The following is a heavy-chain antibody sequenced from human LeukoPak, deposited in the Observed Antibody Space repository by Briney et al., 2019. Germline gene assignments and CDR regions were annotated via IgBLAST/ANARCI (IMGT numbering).Heavy chain of an antibody. CDR2: INPNSGGT. J-gene: IGHJ4*02. CDR3: ARDPAPIGGQQLAFLFDY. V-gene: IGHV1-2*02. D-gene: IGHD6-13*01. Sequence: ATVKVSCKASGYTFTSYDISWVRQAPGQGLEWMGWINPNSGGTNYAQKFQGRVTMTRDTSISTAYMELSRLRSDDTAVYYCARDPAPIGGQQLAFLFDYWGQGTLVTVSS. CDR1: GYTFTSYD.